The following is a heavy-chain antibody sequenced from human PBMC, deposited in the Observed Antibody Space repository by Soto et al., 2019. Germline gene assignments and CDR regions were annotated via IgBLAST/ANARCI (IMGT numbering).Heavy chain of an antibody. Sequence: EVQLVESGGGLVQPGRSLRLSCAASGFTFDDYAMHWVRQAPGKGLEWVSGISWNSGSIGYADSVKGRFTISRDNAKNSLYLQMNSLRADDTAFYYCAKDIGVPPCDVWSGYYLWRAFDIWGQGTMVTVSS. CDR2: ISWNSGSI. D-gene: IGHD3-3*01. CDR1: GFTFDDYA. V-gene: IGHV3-9*01. J-gene: IGHJ3*02. CDR3: AKDIGVPPCDVWSGYYLWRAFDI.